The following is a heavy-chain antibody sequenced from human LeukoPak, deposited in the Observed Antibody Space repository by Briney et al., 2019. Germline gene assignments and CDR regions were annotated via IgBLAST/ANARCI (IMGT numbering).Heavy chain of an antibody. CDR1: GFTFSSYS. D-gene: IGHD6-19*01. CDR2: ISSSSSYI. CDR3: ARVVAGTAYYYYYYMDV. V-gene: IGHV3-21*01. J-gene: IGHJ6*03. Sequence: PGGSLRLSCAASGFTFSSYSMNWVRQAPGKGLEWVSSISSSSSYIYYADSVKGRFTISRDNAKNSLYLQMNSLRAEDTAVYYCARVVAGTAYYYYYYMDVWGKGTTVTVSS.